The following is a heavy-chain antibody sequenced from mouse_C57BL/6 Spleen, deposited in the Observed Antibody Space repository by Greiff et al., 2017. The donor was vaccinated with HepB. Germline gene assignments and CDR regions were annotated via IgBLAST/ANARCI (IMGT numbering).Heavy chain of an antibody. D-gene: IGHD1-1*01. V-gene: IGHV1-53*01. CDR1: GYTFTSYW. CDR2: INPSNGGT. CDR3: ARPGYYGSRGYYAMDY. J-gene: IGHJ4*01. Sequence: QVQLQQPGTELVKPGASVKLSCKASGYTFTSYWMPWVKQRPGQGLEWIGNINPSNGGTNYNEKFKSKATLTVDKSSSTAYMQLSSLTSEDSAVYYCARPGYYGSRGYYAMDYWGQGTSVTVSS.